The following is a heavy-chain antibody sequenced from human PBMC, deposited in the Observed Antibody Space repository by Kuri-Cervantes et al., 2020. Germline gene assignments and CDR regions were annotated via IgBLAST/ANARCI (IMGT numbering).Heavy chain of an antibody. V-gene: IGHV3-33*01. J-gene: IGHJ6*02. CDR3: AREREYQGYCSGGSCYSLGYGMDV. Sequence: GGSLRLSCAASGFTFSSYGIHWVRQAPGKGLEWVAVIWYDGSNKYYTDSVKGRFTISRDNSKKTLYLQMNSLRAEDTAVYYCAREREYQGYCSGGSCYSLGYGMDVWGQGTTVTVSS. CDR1: GFTFSSYG. CDR2: IWYDGSNK. D-gene: IGHD2-15*01.